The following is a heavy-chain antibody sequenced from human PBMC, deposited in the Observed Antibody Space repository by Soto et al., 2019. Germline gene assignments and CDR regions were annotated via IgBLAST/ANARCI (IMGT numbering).Heavy chain of an antibody. CDR3: AKDYTVTTMYSYYYYYGMDV. V-gene: IGHV3-74*01. J-gene: IGHJ6*02. D-gene: IGHD4-17*01. CDR2: INSDGSST. Sequence: GGSLRLSCAASGFTFSSYWMHWVRQAPGKGLVWVSRINSDGSSTYYADSVKGRFTISRDNSKNTLYLQMNSLRAEDTAVYYCAKDYTVTTMYSYYYYYGMDVWGQGTTVTVSS. CDR1: GFTFSSYW.